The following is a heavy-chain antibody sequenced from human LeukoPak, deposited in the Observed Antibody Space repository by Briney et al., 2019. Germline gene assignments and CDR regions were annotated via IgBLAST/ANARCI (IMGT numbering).Heavy chain of an antibody. D-gene: IGHD2-2*01. V-gene: IGHV5-51*01. CDR2: IYPGDSDT. Sequence: GESLKISCKGSGYSFTSYWIGWVRQMPGKGLEWMGIIYPGDSDTRYSPSFQGQVTISADKSISTAYLQWSSLKASDTAMYYCARLLVVVPAAMGGGFDPWGQGTLVTVSS. J-gene: IGHJ5*02. CDR1: GYSFTSYW. CDR3: ARLLVVVPAAMGGGFDP.